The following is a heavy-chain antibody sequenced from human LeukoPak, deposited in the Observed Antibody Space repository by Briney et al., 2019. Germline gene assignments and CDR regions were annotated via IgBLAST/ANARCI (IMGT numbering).Heavy chain of an antibody. CDR3: AKASRVVAATSPVDY. CDR2: ISWNSGSI. D-gene: IGHD2-15*01. J-gene: IGHJ4*02. Sequence: RTGGSLRLSCAASGFTFDDYAMHWVRQAPGKGLEWVSGISWNSGSIGYADSVKGRFTISRDNAKNSLYLQMNSLRAEDTALYDCAKASRVVAATSPVDYWGQGTLVTVSS. CDR1: GFTFDDYA. V-gene: IGHV3-9*01.